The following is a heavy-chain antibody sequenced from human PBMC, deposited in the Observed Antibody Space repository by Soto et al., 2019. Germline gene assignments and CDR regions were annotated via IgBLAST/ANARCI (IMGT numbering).Heavy chain of an antibody. Sequence: GASVKVSCKASGGTFSSYAISWVRQAPGQGLEWMGGIIPIFGTANYAQKFQGRVTITADESTSTAHMELSSLRSEDTAVYYCARGDYYDSTTIGYWGQGTLVTVSS. D-gene: IGHD3-22*01. J-gene: IGHJ4*02. CDR1: GGTFSSYA. V-gene: IGHV1-69*13. CDR2: IIPIFGTA. CDR3: ARGDYYDSTTIGY.